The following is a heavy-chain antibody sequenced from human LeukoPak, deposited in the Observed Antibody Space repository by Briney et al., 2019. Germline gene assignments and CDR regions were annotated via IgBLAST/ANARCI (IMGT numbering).Heavy chain of an antibody. D-gene: IGHD5-18*01. CDR2: ISSSSSYI. J-gene: IGHJ4*02. CDR1: GFTSGNFW. Sequence: GGSLRLSCAVSGFTSGNFWMNWVRQAPGKGLEWVSSISSSSSYIYYADSVKGRFIISRDNAKNSLYLQMNSLRAEDTTVYYCARGGYSYGLALWYWGQGTLVTVSS. V-gene: IGHV3-21*01. CDR3: ARGGYSYGLALWY.